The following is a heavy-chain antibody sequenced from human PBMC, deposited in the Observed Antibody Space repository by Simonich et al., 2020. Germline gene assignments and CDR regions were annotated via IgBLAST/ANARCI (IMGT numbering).Heavy chain of an antibody. CDR2: IYHSGGT. CDR3: ARATRIAAAGYFDY. Sequence: QVQLQESGPGLVKPSETLSLTCAVSGYSISSGYYWGWIRQPPGTGLEWIGRIYHSGGTYYNPSIKSQVTISVDTSKNQFSLKLSSVTAADTAVYYCARATRIAAAGYFDYWGQGTLVTVSS. D-gene: IGHD6-13*01. J-gene: IGHJ4*02. CDR1: GYSISSGYY. V-gene: IGHV4-38-2*01.